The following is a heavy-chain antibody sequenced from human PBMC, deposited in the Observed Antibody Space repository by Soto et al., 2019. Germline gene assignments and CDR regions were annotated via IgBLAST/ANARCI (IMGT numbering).Heavy chain of an antibody. J-gene: IGHJ4*02. V-gene: IGHV1-18*01. CDR1: GYTFTNYG. CDR3: AREGQLGY. Sequence: SVKVSCKASGYTFTNYGFSWVRQAPGQGLEWMGWISGYNGNTNYAERLQGRVTMTTDTSTSTAYMELKSLRYDDTAVYYCAREGQLGYWGQGTPVTVSS. CDR2: ISGYNGNT. D-gene: IGHD6-6*01.